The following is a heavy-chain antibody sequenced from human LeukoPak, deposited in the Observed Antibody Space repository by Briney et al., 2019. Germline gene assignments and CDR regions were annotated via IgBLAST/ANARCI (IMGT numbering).Heavy chain of an antibody. CDR3: ARDADGPIDY. CDR2: ISSSGSTI. J-gene: IGHJ4*02. Sequence: QPGGSLRLSCAASGFTFSSYEMNWVRQAPGKGLEWVSYISSSGSTIYYADSVKGRFTISRDNAKNSLYLQMSSLRAEDTAVYYCARDADGPIDYWGQGTLVTVSS. V-gene: IGHV3-48*03. CDR1: GFTFSSYE.